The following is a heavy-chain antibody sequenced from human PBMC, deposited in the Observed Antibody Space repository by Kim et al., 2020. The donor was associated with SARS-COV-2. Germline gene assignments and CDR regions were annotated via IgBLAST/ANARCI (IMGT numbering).Heavy chain of an antibody. CDR1: GLTVSTSW. D-gene: IGHD5-18*01. V-gene: IGHV3-74*01. J-gene: IGHJ4*02. CDR3: ARDLAYSSEY. Sequence: PGGSLRLFCAASGLTVSTSWMHWVRQAPGKGLVWVSRIESDGSRTDYADSVKGRFTISRDNAKNTMYLQMNSLRAEDTAIYYCARDLAYSSEYWGQGTLVTVSS. CDR2: IESDGSRT.